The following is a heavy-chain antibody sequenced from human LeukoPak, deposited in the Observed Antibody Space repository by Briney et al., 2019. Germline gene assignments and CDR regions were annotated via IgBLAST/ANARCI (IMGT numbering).Heavy chain of an antibody. CDR1: GFIFSSYS. J-gene: IGHJ4*02. Sequence: PGGSLRLSCAASGFIFSSYSMNWVRQAPGKGLEWVSYISSSSSTIYYADSVKGRFTISRDNAKNSLYLQMNSLRAEDTAVYYCARDDVGGTRPFDYWGQGTLVTVSS. V-gene: IGHV3-48*01. CDR2: ISSSSSTI. D-gene: IGHD1-26*01. CDR3: ARDDVGGTRPFDY.